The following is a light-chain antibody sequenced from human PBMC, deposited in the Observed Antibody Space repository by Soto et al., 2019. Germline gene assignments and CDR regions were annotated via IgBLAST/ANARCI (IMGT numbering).Light chain of an antibody. J-gene: IGKJ4*01. CDR2: GAS. CDR1: QSVSSSY. CDR3: QQYCSSPLT. V-gene: IGKV3-20*01. Sequence: EIVLTQSPGTLSLSPGERATLSCRASQSVSSSYLAWYQQKPGQAPRLLIYGASSRATGIPDRFSGSGSGTAFPLTISRLEPEDFAVYYCQQYCSSPLTFGGGTKVEIK.